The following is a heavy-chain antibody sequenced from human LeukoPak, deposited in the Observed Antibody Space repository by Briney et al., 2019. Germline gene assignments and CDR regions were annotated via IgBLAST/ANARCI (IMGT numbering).Heavy chain of an antibody. J-gene: IGHJ4*02. CDR3: ASLPRGRGYFDY. CDR1: GGSISSSSYY. CDR2: IYYSGST. V-gene: IGHV4-39*07. Sequence: SETLSLTCTVSGGSISSSSYYWGWIRQPPGKGLEWIGSIYYSGSTYYNPSLKSRVTTSVDTSKNQFSLKLSSVTAADTAVYYCASLPRGRGYFDYWGQGTLVTVSS. D-gene: IGHD3-10*01.